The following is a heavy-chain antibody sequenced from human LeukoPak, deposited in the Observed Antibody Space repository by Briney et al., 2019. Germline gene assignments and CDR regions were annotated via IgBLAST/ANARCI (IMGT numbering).Heavy chain of an antibody. V-gene: IGHV3-74*01. Sequence: GGSLRLSCAASGFTFSSYWMHWVRQAPGEGLVWVSHINGDGSTTSYADSVKGRSTIFRDNAKNTLYLQMNSLRAEDTAVYYCVRDLGGRSGHWGQGTLVTVSS. CDR3: VRDLGGRSGH. CDR2: INGDGSTT. J-gene: IGHJ4*02. CDR1: GFTFSSYW. D-gene: IGHD1-26*01.